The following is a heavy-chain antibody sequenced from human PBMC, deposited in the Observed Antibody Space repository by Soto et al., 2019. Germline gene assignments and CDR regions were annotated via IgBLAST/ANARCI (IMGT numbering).Heavy chain of an antibody. V-gene: IGHV3-23*01. J-gene: IGHJ4*02. CDR1: GFTFTIYA. Sequence: GGSLRLSCAASGFTFTIYAMSWVRQAPGKGLEWVSTIGGSGGDTSYADIVRGRFTISRDNSQNTLYLQMNSLTAEDTAVYYCAKVISGWYYDCWGQGTLVTVSS. CDR3: AKVISGWYYDC. D-gene: IGHD6-19*01. CDR2: IGGSGGDT.